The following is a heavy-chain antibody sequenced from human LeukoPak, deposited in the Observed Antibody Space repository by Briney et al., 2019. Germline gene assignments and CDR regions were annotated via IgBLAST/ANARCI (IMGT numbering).Heavy chain of an antibody. J-gene: IGHJ4*02. D-gene: IGHD6-13*01. CDR1: GFTLSSYA. CDR3: AKGSSSWSPDYFDY. CDR2: ISGSGGST. V-gene: IGHV3-23*01. Sequence: GGSLRLSCVVSGFTLSSYAMSWVRQAPGKGLEWVSAISGSGGSTYYADSVKGRFTISRDNSKNTLYLQMNSLRAEDTAVYYCAKGSSSWSPDYFDYWGQGTLVTVSS.